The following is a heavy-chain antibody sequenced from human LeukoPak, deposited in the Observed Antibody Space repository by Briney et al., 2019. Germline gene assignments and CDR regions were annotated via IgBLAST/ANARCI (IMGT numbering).Heavy chain of an antibody. CDR3: ARDVGAVTYSLIWFAY. J-gene: IGHJ4*02. CDR2: IIPIFGTA. D-gene: IGHD4-23*01. V-gene: IGHV1-69*13. CDR1: GGTFSSYA. Sequence: SVKVSCKASGGTFSSYAISWVRQAPGQGLEWMGGIIPIFGTANYAQKFQGRVTITADESTSTAYMELSSLRSEDTAVYYCARDVGAVTYSLIWFAYWGQGTLVTVSS.